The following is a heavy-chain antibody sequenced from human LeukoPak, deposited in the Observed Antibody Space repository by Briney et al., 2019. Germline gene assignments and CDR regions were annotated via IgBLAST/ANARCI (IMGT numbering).Heavy chain of an antibody. CDR2: IKQYGSEK. Sequence: GGSLRLSCAVSGFTFSRYWMSWVGQAPGKGLEWVANIKQYGSEKYYVDSVKGRFTISRDNAKNSLYLQMDSLRGEDTAVYYCARTLLYDRSDCYRYFDYWGQGTPVTVSS. CDR1: GFTFSRYW. CDR3: ARTLLYDRSDCYRYFDY. V-gene: IGHV3-7*04. D-gene: IGHD3-22*01. J-gene: IGHJ4*02.